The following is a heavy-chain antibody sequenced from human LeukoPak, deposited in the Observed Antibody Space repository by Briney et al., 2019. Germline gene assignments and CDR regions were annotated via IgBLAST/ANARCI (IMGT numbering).Heavy chain of an antibody. Sequence: KPSETLSLTCTVSGGSISNYYWSWIRRPPGKGLECIAYFHYSGSTNYNPSLKSRVTILVDPSKNQFSLKLTSVTAADTAVYYCARLGQPNAFDIWGRGTMVTVSS. CDR3: ARLGQPNAFDI. CDR1: GGSISNYY. J-gene: IGHJ3*02. CDR2: FHYSGST. D-gene: IGHD3-16*01. V-gene: IGHV4-59*08.